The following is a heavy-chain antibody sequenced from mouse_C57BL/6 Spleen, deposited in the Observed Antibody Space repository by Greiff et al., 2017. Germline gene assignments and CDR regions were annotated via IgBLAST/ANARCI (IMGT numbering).Heavy chain of an antibody. CDR3: ARITTVVATYYAMDY. Sequence: QVQLQQSGPGLVAPSQSLSITCTVSGFSLTSYAISWVRQPPGKGLEWLGVIWTGGGTNYNSALKSRLSISKDNSKSQVFLKMNSLQTDDTARYYCARITTVVATYYAMDYWGQGTSVTVSS. D-gene: IGHD1-1*01. V-gene: IGHV2-9-1*01. J-gene: IGHJ4*01. CDR2: IWTGGGT. CDR1: GFSLTSYA.